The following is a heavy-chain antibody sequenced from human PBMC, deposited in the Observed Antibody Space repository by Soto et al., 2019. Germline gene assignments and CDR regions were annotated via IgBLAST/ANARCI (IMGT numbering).Heavy chain of an antibody. CDR1: GYTFTSYG. V-gene: IGHV1-18*01. D-gene: IGHD3-22*01. CDR2: ISAYNGNT. Sequence: QVQLVQSGAEVKKPGASVKVSCKASGYTFTSYGISWVRQAPGQGLEWMGWISAYNGNTNYAQKLPGRVTMTTDTSTSTAYMELRSLRSDDTAVYYCARAQLPYYYDSSGYYWYFDYWGQGTLVTVSS. CDR3: ARAQLPYYYDSSGYYWYFDY. J-gene: IGHJ4*02.